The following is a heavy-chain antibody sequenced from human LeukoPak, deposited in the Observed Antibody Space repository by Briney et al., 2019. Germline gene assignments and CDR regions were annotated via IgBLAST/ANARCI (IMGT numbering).Heavy chain of an antibody. CDR3: ARDREDGYLDY. D-gene: IGHD1-1*01. J-gene: IGHJ4*02. CDR1: GFTFSSYA. CDR2: ISYDGSNK. V-gene: IGHV3-30-3*01. Sequence: GGSLRLSCAASGFTFSSYAMHWVRQAPGKGLEWVAVISYDGSNKYYADSVKGRFTISRDNSKNTLYLQMNSLRAEDTAVYYCARDREDGYLDYWGQGTLVTVSS.